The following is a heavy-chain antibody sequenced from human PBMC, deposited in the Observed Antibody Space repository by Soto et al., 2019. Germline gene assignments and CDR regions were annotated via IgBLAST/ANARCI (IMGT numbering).Heavy chain of an antibody. J-gene: IGHJ5*02. D-gene: IGHD2-15*01. V-gene: IGHV3-23*01. CDR3: AKDRCSGGSCYPVQWFDP. CDR2: ISGSGGST. Sequence: PVVSLTVSCAASEFTFSSYAMSWVRQAPGKGLEWVSAISGSGGSTYYADSVKGRFTISRDNSKNTLYLQMNSLRAEDTAVYYCAKDRCSGGSCYPVQWFDPWGQGTLVTVS. CDR1: EFTFSSYA.